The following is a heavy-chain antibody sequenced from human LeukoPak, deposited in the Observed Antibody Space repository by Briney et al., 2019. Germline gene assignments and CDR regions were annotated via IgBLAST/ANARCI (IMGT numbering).Heavy chain of an antibody. D-gene: IGHD3-22*01. CDR3: VLSSGYLDAFDI. J-gene: IGHJ3*02. CDR1: GGSISSSNW. CDR2: IYHSGST. V-gene: IGHV4-4*02. Sequence: PSETLSLTCAVSGGSISSSNWWSWVRQPPGKGLEWIGEIYHSGSTNYNPSLKSRVTISVDKSKNQFSLKLSSVTAADTAVYYYVLSSGYLDAFDIWGQGTMATVSS.